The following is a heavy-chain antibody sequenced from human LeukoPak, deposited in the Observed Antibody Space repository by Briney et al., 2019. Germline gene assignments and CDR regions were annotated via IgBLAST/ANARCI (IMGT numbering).Heavy chain of an antibody. CDR3: ARVDVGATPNLDY. D-gene: IGHD1-26*01. CDR2: IYYSGST. J-gene: IGHJ4*02. CDR1: GGSISSSSYY. Sequence: PSETLSLTCTVSGGSISSSSYYWGWIRQPPGKGLEWIGSIYYSGSTYCNPSLKSRVTISVDTSKNQFSLKLSSVTAADTAVYYCARVDVGATPNLDYWGQGTLVTVSS. V-gene: IGHV4-39*07.